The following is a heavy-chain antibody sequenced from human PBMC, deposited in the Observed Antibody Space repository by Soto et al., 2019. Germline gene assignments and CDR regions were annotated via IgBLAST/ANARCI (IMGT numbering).Heavy chain of an antibody. J-gene: IGHJ6*02. V-gene: IGHV3-21*01. CDR1: GFTFSSYS. CDR2: ISSSSSYI. CDR3: ARDWGYSSSWPTHGMDV. D-gene: IGHD6-13*01. Sequence: EVQLVESGGGPVKPGGSLRLSCAASGFTFSSYSMNWVRQAPGKGLEWVSSISSSSSYIYYADSVKGRFTISRDNAKNSLYLQMNSLRAEDTAVYYCARDWGYSSSWPTHGMDVWGQGTTVTVSS.